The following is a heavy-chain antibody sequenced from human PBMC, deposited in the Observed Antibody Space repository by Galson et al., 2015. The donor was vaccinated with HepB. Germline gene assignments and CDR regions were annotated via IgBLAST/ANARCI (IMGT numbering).Heavy chain of an antibody. Sequence: SVKVSCKASGGTFSSYDINWVRQATGQGLEWMGWMNPNSGNTGYAQKFQGRVTMTRNTSISTAYMELSSLRSEDTAVYYCARRPSKRGTYALDIWGQGTMVTVSS. CDR1: GGTFSSYD. V-gene: IGHV1-8*01. CDR2: MNPNSGNT. D-gene: IGHD3-16*01. CDR3: ARRPSKRGTYALDI. J-gene: IGHJ3*02.